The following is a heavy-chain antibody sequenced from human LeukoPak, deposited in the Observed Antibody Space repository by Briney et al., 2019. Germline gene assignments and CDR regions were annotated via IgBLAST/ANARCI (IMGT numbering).Heavy chain of an antibody. CDR3: ARDRFYDFWSGYYGNWFDP. CDR1: GFTFDDYG. D-gene: IGHD3-3*01. Sequence: GGSLRLSCAASGFTFDDYGMSWVRQAPGKGLEWVSGINWNGGSTGYADSVKGRFTISRDNAKNSLYLQMNSLRAEDTALYYCARDRFYDFWSGYYGNWFDPWGQGTLVTVSS. CDR2: INWNGGST. J-gene: IGHJ5*02. V-gene: IGHV3-20*04.